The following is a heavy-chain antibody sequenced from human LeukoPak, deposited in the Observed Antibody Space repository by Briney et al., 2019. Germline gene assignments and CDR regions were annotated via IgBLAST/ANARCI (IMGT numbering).Heavy chain of an antibody. J-gene: IGHJ4*02. D-gene: IGHD5-18*01. CDR3: ARDREGYSYGPFDY. Sequence: SETLSLTCTVSGGSISSSSYYWGWIRQPPGKGLEWIGSIYYSGSTYYNPSLKSRVTISVDTSKNQFSLKLSSVTAADTAVYYCARDREGYSYGPFDYWGQGTLVTVSS. CDR2: IYYSGST. V-gene: IGHV4-39*07. CDR1: GGSISSSSYY.